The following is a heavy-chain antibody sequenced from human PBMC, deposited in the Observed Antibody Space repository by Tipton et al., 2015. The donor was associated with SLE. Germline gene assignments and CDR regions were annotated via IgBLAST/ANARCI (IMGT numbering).Heavy chain of an antibody. V-gene: IGHV4-39*01. CDR1: GGSISIVSYY. J-gene: IGHJ6*02. Sequence: TLSLTCNVSGGSISIVSYYWGWVRQPPGKGLEWIGSVYYTGGTYYSASLKSRVTISINTSKNQFSLKLSSVTAADTAVYYCASGRCGGDCSKKYYYYYTMDVWGQGTTVTVSS. D-gene: IGHD2-21*01. CDR2: VYYTGGT. CDR3: ASGRCGGDCSKKYYYYYTMDV.